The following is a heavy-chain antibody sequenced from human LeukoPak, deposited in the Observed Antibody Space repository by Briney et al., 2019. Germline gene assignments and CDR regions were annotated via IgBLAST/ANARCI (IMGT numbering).Heavy chain of an antibody. CDR2: IYHSGST. CDR3: ARAPDQISDSSIDY. V-gene: IGHV4-38-2*02. J-gene: IGHJ4*02. CDR1: GYSISSGYY. D-gene: IGHD6-19*01. Sequence: SETLSLTCTVSGYSISSGYYWGWIRQPPGKGLEWIGSIYHSGSTYYNPSLKSRVTISVDTSKNQFSLKLSSVTAADTAVYYCARAPDQISDSSIDYWGQGTLGTVSS.